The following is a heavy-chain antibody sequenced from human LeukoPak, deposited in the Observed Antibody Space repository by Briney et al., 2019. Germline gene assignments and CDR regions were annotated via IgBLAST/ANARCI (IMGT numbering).Heavy chain of an antibody. J-gene: IGHJ3*02. CDR3: AKDRDDYVWGSYLGAFDI. V-gene: IGHV3-74*01. CDR1: GFSFSSYW. CDR2: IDTDGSTT. D-gene: IGHD3-16*01. Sequence: PGGSLRLSCAASGFSFSSYWVHWVRQAPGKGLVWVSRIDTDGSTTRYADSVKGRFTISRDNAKNTLYLQMNSLRAEDTAVFYCAKDRDDYVWGSYLGAFDIWGQGTMVTVSS.